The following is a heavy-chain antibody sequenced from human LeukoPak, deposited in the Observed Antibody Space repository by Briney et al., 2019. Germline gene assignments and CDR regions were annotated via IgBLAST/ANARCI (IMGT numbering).Heavy chain of an antibody. CDR1: GFTFSSYW. J-gene: IGHJ4*02. CDR3: AKSVTGSSGWAAYFDY. CDR2: VGNNGVA. D-gene: IGHD6-19*01. Sequence: GGSLRLSCAASGFTFSSYWMSWVRQAPGKGLEWVSIVGNNGVACYADSVKGHFTISRDNSKNTLYLQASSLRVEDTAIYYCAKSVTGSSGWAAYFDYWGQGTLVTVSS. V-gene: IGHV3-23*01.